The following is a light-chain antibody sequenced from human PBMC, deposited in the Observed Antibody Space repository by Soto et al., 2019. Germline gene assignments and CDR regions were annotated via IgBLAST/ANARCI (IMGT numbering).Light chain of an antibody. V-gene: IGKV3-15*01. Sequence: VVMTQSPATLSVSPGERATLSCRASQSVSSNLAWYQQKPGQAPRLLIYGASTRATGISARFSGSGSGTDFTLAINRLEPEDSAVYYCQQYYSSLFTFGPGTKVDIK. J-gene: IGKJ3*01. CDR2: GAS. CDR1: QSVSSN. CDR3: QQYYSSLFT.